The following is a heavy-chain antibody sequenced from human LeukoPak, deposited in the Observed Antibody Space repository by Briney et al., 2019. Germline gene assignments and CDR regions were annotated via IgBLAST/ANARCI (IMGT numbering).Heavy chain of an antibody. CDR1: GFTFSSYG. CDR3: AKDQGVGGPQWELPYFDY. CDR2: IRYDGSNK. J-gene: IGHJ4*02. D-gene: IGHD1-26*01. V-gene: IGHV3-30*02. Sequence: GGSLRLSCAASGFTFSSYGMHWVRQAPGKGLERVAFIRYDGSNKYYADSVKGRFTISRDNSKNTLYLQMNSLRAEDTAVYYCAKDQGVGGPQWELPYFDYWGQGTLVTVSS.